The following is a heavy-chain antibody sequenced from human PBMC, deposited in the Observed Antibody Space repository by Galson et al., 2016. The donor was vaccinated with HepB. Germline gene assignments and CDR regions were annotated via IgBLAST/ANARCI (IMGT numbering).Heavy chain of an antibody. J-gene: IGHJ4*01. V-gene: IGHV4-30-2*06. Sequence: TLSLTCTVSGDSISSGAYSWSWIRQSPGEGLEWIGYIYHSGGPYYNPSLKRRVSISIETYKDQFSLKVTAVTAAHTAVYFCARGVGLRRYYNANGSAFDLWGQGTLVTVSS. CDR2: IYHSGGP. D-gene: IGHD2-8*01. CDR1: GDSISSGAYS. CDR3: ARGVGLRRYYNANGSAFDL.